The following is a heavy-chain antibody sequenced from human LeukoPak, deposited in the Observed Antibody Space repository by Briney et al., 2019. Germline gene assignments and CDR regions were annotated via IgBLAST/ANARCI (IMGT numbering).Heavy chain of an antibody. CDR2: IKQDGSEK. J-gene: IGHJ6*02. CDR1: GFTFSSYW. CDR3: AREYSSSYIGYYYGMDV. D-gene: IGHD6-6*01. Sequence: PGGSLRLSCAPSGFTFSSYWMSWVRQAPGKGLEWVANIKQDGSEKYYVDSVKGRFTISRDNTKNSLYLQMNSLRAEDTAVYYCAREYSSSYIGYYYGMDVWGQGTTVTVSS. V-gene: IGHV3-7*01.